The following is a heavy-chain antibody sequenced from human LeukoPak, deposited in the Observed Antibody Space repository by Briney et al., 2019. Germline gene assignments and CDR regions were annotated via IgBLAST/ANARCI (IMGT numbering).Heavy chain of an antibody. D-gene: IGHD3-3*01. Sequence: TGGSLRLSCAASGFILSTYGMNWVRQAPGKGLEWVAVIWYDGSNEYYADSVKGRFIISRDNSKNTLSLQMNSLRVEDTAVYYCARDRSGTVKNFDYWGQGTLVTVSS. V-gene: IGHV3-33*01. CDR1: GFILSTYG. J-gene: IGHJ4*02. CDR2: IWYDGSNE. CDR3: ARDRSGTVKNFDY.